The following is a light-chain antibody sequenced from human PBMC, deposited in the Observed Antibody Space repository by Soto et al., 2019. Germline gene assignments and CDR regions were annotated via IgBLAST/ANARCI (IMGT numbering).Light chain of an antibody. Sequence: AIQLTQSPSSLSASVGDRVTITCRASQGISSALAWYQQKPGKAPKLLIYDASSLESGVPSRFSGSGSGTDFTLTISSLQPEDFATYYCQQFNSYHTFGPGTKVYIK. CDR2: DAS. J-gene: IGKJ3*01. V-gene: IGKV1-13*02. CDR3: QQFNSYHT. CDR1: QGISSA.